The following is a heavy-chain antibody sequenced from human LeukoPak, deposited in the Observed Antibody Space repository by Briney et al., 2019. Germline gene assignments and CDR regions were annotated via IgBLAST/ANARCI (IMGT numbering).Heavy chain of an antibody. V-gene: IGHV3-30-3*01. CDR1: GFTFSSYA. CDR2: ISYDGSNK. D-gene: IGHD3-22*01. Sequence: GRSLRLSCAASGFTFSSYAMHWVRQAPGKGLEWVAVISYDGSNKYYADSAKGRFTISRDNSKNTLYLQMNSLRAEDTAVYYCARVLMAYYYDSSGYKYWGQGTLVTVSS. CDR3: ARVLMAYYYDSSGYKY. J-gene: IGHJ4*02.